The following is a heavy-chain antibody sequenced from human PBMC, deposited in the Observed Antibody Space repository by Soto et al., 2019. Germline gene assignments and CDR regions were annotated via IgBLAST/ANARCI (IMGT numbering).Heavy chain of an antibody. CDR1: VYTFTSYG. Sequence: GASVTVSCKASVYTFTSYGISWVRPAPGKGLEWMGWFSAYNGKTNYAQKFQGRVTMTEDTSTDTAYMELSSLRSEDTAVYYCASSGYDLGPPFDYWGQGTLVTV. CDR2: FSAYNGKT. D-gene: IGHD5-12*01. J-gene: IGHJ4*02. CDR3: ASSGYDLGPPFDY. V-gene: IGHV1-18*01.